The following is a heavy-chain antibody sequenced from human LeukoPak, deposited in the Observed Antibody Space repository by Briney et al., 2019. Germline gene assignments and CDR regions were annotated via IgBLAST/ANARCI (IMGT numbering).Heavy chain of an antibody. V-gene: IGHV1-3*04. Sequence: ASVKVSSKASGYSFTNYGVHWVRQAPGQRLEWMGWIYIGNGNTKYSQNFQGRVTITRDTSASTAYMELRSLRSDDTAVYYCARAHAWLQQLEDYWGQGTLVTVSS. CDR3: ARAHAWLQQLEDY. CDR2: IYIGNGNT. D-gene: IGHD6-13*01. CDR1: GYSFTNYG. J-gene: IGHJ4*02.